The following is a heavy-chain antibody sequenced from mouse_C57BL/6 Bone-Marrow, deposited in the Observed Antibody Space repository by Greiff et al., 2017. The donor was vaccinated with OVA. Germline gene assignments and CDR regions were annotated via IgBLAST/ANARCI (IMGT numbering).Heavy chain of an antibody. J-gene: IGHJ4*01. CDR3: ARLDGSSYVDYYAMDY. Sequence: EVKLQQSGPELVKPGASVKISCKASGYTFTDYYMNWVKQSHGKSLEWIGDINPNNGGTSYNQKFKGKATLTVDKSSSTAYMELRSLTSEDSAVYYWARLDGSSYVDYYAMDYWGQGTSVTVSS. CDR2: INPNNGGT. CDR1: GYTFTDYY. V-gene: IGHV1-26*01. D-gene: IGHD1-1*01.